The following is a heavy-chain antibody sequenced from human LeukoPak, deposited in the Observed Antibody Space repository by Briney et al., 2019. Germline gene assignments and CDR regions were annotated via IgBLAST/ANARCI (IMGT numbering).Heavy chain of an antibody. CDR2: IWDDGSKE. J-gene: IGHJ4*02. CDR3: AKAGSGQLVFRCYFDY. V-gene: IGHV3-33*06. D-gene: IGHD6-6*01. CDR1: GFTFSSYG. Sequence: PGGSLRLSCAASGFTFSSYGMHWVRQAPGKGLEWLALIWDDGSKEKYADSVKGRFTISRDNSKNTLYLQMNSLRAEDTAVYYCAKAGSGQLVFRCYFDYWGQGTLVTVSS.